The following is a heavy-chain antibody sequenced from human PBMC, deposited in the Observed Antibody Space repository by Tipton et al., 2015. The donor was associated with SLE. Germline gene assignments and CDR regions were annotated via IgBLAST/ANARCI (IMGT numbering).Heavy chain of an antibody. CDR1: GGTFSSYA. J-gene: IGHJ4*02. CDR3: ERDGGSYREFDY. V-gene: IGHV1-69*01. D-gene: IGHD1-26*01. CDR2: IIPIFGTA. Sequence: QSGPEVKKPGSSVKVSCKASGGTFSSYAISWVRQAPGQGLEWMGGIIPIFGTANYAQKCQGRVTITANESTSTAYMELSSLRSEDTAVYYCERDGGSYREFDYCDQRTLVPGAS.